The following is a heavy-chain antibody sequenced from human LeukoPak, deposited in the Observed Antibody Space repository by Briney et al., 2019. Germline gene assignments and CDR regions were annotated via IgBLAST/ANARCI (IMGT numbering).Heavy chain of an antibody. V-gene: IGHV4-39*01. CDR1: GDSISSGNYY. J-gene: IGHJ5*02. CDR2: IYSGGST. Sequence: SETLSLTCSVSGDSISSGNYYWGWIRQPPGKELEWIGSIYSGGSTHYNPSLRSRVTISVDMSKNQFSLNLNSVTAADTAVYYCARRRKDLNWFDPWGQGTLVTVSS. CDR3: ARRRKDLNWFDP.